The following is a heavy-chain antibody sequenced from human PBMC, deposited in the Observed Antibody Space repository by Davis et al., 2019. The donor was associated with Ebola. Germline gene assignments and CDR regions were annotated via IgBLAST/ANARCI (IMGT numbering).Heavy chain of an antibody. CDR3: ARALGGDWFDP. D-gene: IGHD2-21*01. CDR2: ISYDGSNK. Sequence: GGSLRLSCAASGFTFSSYGMHWVRQAPGKGLEWVAVISYDGSNKYYADSVKGRFTISRDNSKNTLYLQMNSLRAEDTAVYYCARALGGDWFDPWGQGTLVTVSS. V-gene: IGHV3-33*05. J-gene: IGHJ5*02. CDR1: GFTFSSYG.